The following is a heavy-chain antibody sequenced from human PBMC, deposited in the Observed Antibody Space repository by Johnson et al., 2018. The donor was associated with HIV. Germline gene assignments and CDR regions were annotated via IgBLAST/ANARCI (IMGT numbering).Heavy chain of an antibody. CDR1: GFTFSSYD. Sequence: VQLVESGGGLVQPGGSLRLSCAASGFTFSSYDMHWVRQATGKGLEWVSAIGTAGDTYYPGSVKGRFPISRENAKNSLYLQMNSRRAGDTAVYYCARGVPIAAAGHDAFDIWGQGTMVTVSS. J-gene: IGHJ3*02. CDR2: IGTAGDT. D-gene: IGHD6-13*01. CDR3: ARGVPIAAAGHDAFDI. V-gene: IGHV3-13*01.